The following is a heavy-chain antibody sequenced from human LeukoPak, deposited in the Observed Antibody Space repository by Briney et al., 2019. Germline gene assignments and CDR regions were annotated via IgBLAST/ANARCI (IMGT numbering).Heavy chain of an antibody. CDR3: ARARGDYVLFDY. J-gene: IGHJ4*02. D-gene: IGHD4-17*01. CDR2: INHSGST. V-gene: IGHV4-34*01. CDR1: GGSFSGYY. Sequence: KPSETLSLTCAVYGGSFSGYYWSWIRQPPGKGLEWIGEINHSGSTNYNPSLKSRVTISVDRSKNQFSLKLSSVTAADTAVYYCARARGDYVLFDYWGQGTLVTVSS.